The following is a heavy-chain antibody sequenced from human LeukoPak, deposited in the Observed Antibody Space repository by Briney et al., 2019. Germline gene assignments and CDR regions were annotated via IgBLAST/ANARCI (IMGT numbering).Heavy chain of an antibody. D-gene: IGHD1-26*01. J-gene: IGHJ4*02. V-gene: IGHV3-48*01. CDR2: ISSSSSTI. CDR3: ARALSGSRGVFDY. CDR1: GFTFSSYR. Sequence: PGGSLRLSCAASGFTFSSYRMNWVRQAPGKGLEWVSYISSSSSTIYYADSVKGRFTISRDNAKNSLYLQMNSLRAEDTAVYYCARALSGSRGVFDYWGQGTLVTVSS.